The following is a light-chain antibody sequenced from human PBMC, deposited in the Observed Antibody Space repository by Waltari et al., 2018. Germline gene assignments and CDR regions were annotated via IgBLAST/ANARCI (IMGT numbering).Light chain of an antibody. CDR2: EVY. J-gene: IGLJ2*01. CDR1: SSDVGSYNR. CDR3: SSFTSRANVV. Sequence: QSALTQPPSVSGSPGQSVTISCAGTSSDVGSYNRVSWYQQPPGNAPKLIIYEVYNRPSGVPDRFSGSKSGNTASLIISGLQAEDEADYYCSSFTSRANVVFGGGTRVTVL. V-gene: IGLV2-18*02.